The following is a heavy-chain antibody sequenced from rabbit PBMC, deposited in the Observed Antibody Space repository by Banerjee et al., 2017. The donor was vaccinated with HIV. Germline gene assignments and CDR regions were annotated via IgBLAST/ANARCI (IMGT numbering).Heavy chain of an antibody. D-gene: IGHD6-1*01. V-gene: IGHV1S47*01. CDR3: ASDGYAGYGYGFNL. CDR1: GFDLSRYG. CDR2: IDTGDSTT. Sequence: QEQLVESGGGLVTLGGSLKLSCKASGFDLSRYGISWVRQAPGKGPEWIACIDTGDSTTYFANWVNGRFTVSLDNAQNTVFLQMTSLTAADTATYFCASDGYAGYGYGFNLWGQGTLVTVS. J-gene: IGHJ4*01.